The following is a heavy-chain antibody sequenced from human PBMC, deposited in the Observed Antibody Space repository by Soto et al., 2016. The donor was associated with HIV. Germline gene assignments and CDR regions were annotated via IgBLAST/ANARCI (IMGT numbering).Heavy chain of an antibody. CDR2: IVVVFGTP. Sequence: QVQLVQSGAEVKQPGASVKVSCKASGYIFTDYFVFWVRQAPGQGLEWMGGIVVVFGTPNYAQKFQGRVTITADESTSTAYMDLNSLTSDDTAVYYCAREGGVPGAFDFWGQGTMVTVSS. D-gene: IGHD3-16*01. J-gene: IGHJ3*01. CDR3: AREGGVPGAFDF. CDR1: GYIFTDYF. V-gene: IGHV1-69*01.